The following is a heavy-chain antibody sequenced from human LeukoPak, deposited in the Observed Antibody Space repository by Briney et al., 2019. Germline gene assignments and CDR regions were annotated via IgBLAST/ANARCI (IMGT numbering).Heavy chain of an antibody. CDR1: GFTFSSYP. CDR2: ISTSNSYI. Sequence: GGSLRLSCGASGFTFSSYPMNWVRQAPGKGLEWVSSISTSNSYIYYADSVRGRFTISRDNAKNSLYLQMNSLRAEDTAVYYCAKGVVVAPDVTPFDYWGQGTLVTVSS. D-gene: IGHD2-2*01. CDR3: AKGVVVAPDVTPFDY. V-gene: IGHV3-21*04. J-gene: IGHJ4*02.